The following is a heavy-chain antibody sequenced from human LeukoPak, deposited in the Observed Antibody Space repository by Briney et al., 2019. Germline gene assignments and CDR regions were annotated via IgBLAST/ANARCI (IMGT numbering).Heavy chain of an antibody. CDR2: IYHSGST. CDR3: ARGDFGSDYYYYGMDV. CDR1: GGSISSSSYY. Sequence: SETLSLTCTVSGGSISSSSYYWGWIRQPPGKGLEWIGSIYHSGSTYYNPSLKSRVTISVDTSKNQFSLKLSSVTAADTAVYYCARGDFGSDYYYYGMDVWGQGTTVTVSS. J-gene: IGHJ6*02. D-gene: IGHD3-10*01. V-gene: IGHV4-39*07.